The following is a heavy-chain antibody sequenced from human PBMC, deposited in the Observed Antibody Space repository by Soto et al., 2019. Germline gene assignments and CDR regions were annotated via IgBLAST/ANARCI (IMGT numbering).Heavy chain of an antibody. J-gene: IGHJ6*02. CDR3: ARRGAAAGTYYYYGMDV. CDR1: GYSFTSYW. D-gene: IGHD6-13*01. Sequence: PGGSLKISCKVSGYSFTSYWISWVRQMPGKGLEWMGRIDPSDAYTNYSPSFQGHVTISADKSISTAYLQWSSLKASDTAMYYCARRGAAAGTYYYYGMDVWGQGTTVTVSS. CDR2: IDPSDAYT. V-gene: IGHV5-10-1*01.